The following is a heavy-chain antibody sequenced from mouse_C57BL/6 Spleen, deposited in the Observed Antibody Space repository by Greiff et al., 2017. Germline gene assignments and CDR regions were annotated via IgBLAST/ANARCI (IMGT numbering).Heavy chain of an antibody. V-gene: IGHV1-18*01. Sequence: EVQLQQSGPELVKPGASVKIPCKASGYTFTDYNMDWVKQSHGKSLEWIGDINPNNGGTIYNQKFKGKATLTVDKSSSTAYMELRSLTSEDTAVYYCARKYSNYGAYYAMDYWGQGTSVTVSS. CDR1: GYTFTDYN. D-gene: IGHD2-5*01. CDR3: ARKYSNYGAYYAMDY. J-gene: IGHJ4*01. CDR2: INPNNGGT.